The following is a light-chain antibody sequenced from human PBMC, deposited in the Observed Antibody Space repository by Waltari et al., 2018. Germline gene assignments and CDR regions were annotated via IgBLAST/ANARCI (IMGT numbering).Light chain of an antibody. J-gene: IGKJ1*01. CDR1: QSIRKY. Sequence: SCRASQSIRKYLAWYQQKPDQAPRLLIYDTSTRATGIPDRFSGSGSGTDFSLTISRLEPEDFAVYYCQKYGTLPATFGQGTKVELK. CDR2: DTS. CDR3: QKYGTLPAT. V-gene: IGKV3-20*01.